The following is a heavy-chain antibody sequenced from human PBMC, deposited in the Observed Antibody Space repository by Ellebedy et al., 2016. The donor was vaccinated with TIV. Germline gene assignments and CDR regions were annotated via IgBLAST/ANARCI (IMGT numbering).Heavy chain of an antibody. CDR2: LSYDGSNK. J-gene: IGHJ4*02. D-gene: IGHD1-26*01. Sequence: GESLKISCGASGFTFSNYALHWVRQAPGKGLEWVAVLSYDGSNKYYADSVKGRFTISRDNSKNTLYLQMNSLRAEDTAVYYCAREYVGASLDYWGQGTLVTVSS. V-gene: IGHV3-30*01. CDR3: AREYVGASLDY. CDR1: GFTFSNYA.